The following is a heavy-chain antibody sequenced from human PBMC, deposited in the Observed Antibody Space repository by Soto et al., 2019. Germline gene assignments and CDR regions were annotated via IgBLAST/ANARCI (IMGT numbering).Heavy chain of an antibody. CDR1: GYTFTSYG. CDR2: INAYNGNT. D-gene: IGHD3-16*01. J-gene: IGHJ4*02. V-gene: IGHV1-18*01. CDR3: ARDWFGIDY. Sequence: QVQLVQSGAEVKKPGASVKVSCKASGYTFTSYGISWVRQAPGQGLEWMGWINAYNGNTNYAQNLQGRVTMTPDPATRTAYMELRSLRSADTAVYYCARDWFGIDYWGQGTLVTVSS.